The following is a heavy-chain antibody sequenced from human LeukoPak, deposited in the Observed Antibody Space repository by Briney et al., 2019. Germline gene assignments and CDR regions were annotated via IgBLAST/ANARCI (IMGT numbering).Heavy chain of an antibody. V-gene: IGHV3-74*01. J-gene: IGHJ5*02. CDR1: GFTFSSYW. CDR3: ARGLAVAGSSWFDP. D-gene: IGHD6-19*01. Sequence: PGGSLRLSCAASGFTFSSYWMHWVRQVPGKGLVWVSRINSDGSSRSYVDSVMGRFTISRGNAKNTLYLQLDSLRAEDTAVYYCARGLAVAGSSWFDPWGQGTLVSVSS. CDR2: INSDGSSR.